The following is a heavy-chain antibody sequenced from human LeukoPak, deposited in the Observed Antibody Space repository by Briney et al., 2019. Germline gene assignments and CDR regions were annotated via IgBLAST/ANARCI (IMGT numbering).Heavy chain of an antibody. J-gene: IGHJ4*02. D-gene: IGHD2-21*02. CDR3: ASWRRAYCGGDCWKTFDY. V-gene: IGHV3-11*03. Sequence: GGSLRLSCAASGFTFSDYYMSWIRQAPGKGLEWVSYISSSSSYTNYADSVKGRFTISRDNAKNSLYLQMNSLRAEDTAVYYCASWRRAYCGGDCWKTFDYWGQGTLVTVPS. CDR2: ISSSSSYT. CDR1: GFTFSDYY.